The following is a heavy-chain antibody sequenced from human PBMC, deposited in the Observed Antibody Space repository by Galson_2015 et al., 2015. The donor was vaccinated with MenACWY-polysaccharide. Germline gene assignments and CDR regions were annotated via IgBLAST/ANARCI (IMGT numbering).Heavy chain of an antibody. CDR2: ISYDGSNK. CDR3: ANGGSGSYLLMCY. V-gene: IGHV3-30*18. CDR1: GFTFSSYG. D-gene: IGHD3-10*01. Sequence: SLRLSCAASGFTFSSYGMHWVRQAPGKGLEWVAVISYDGSNKYYADSVKGRFAISRDNSKNTLYLQMNSLRAEDTAVYYCANGGSGSYLLMCYWGQGTLVTVSS. J-gene: IGHJ4*02.